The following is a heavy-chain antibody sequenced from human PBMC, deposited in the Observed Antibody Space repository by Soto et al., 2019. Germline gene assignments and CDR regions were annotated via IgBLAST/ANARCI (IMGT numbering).Heavy chain of an antibody. D-gene: IGHD3-10*01. Sequence: QVQLVESGGGVVQPGRSLRLSCAASGFTFSSYAMHWVRQAPGKGLEWVAVISYDGSNKYYADSVKGRFTISRDNSNNTLYLQTNSLRAEDTAVYYCAREGEILGFGELLGFFDSWGQGTLVTVSS. CDR3: AREGEILGFGELLGFFDS. CDR2: ISYDGSNK. V-gene: IGHV3-30-3*01. J-gene: IGHJ4*02. CDR1: GFTFSSYA.